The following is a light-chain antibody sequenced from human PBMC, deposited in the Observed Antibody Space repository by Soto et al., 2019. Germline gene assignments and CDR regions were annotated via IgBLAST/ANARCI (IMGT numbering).Light chain of an antibody. Sequence: EIVMTQSPATLSVSPGERATVSCRASQSVSSNLAWYQQKPGQAPRLLISGASSRAADIPDRFSGSGSETDFTLTISRLEPEDFALYYCQQYGSSAPITFGQGTRLEIK. CDR3: QQYGSSAPIT. V-gene: IGKV3-20*01. CDR2: GAS. J-gene: IGKJ5*01. CDR1: QSVSSN.